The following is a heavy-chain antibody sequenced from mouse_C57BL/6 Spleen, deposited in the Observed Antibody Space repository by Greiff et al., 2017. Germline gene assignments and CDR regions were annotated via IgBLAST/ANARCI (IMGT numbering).Heavy chain of an antibody. J-gene: IGHJ4*01. CDR3: TRNTYDLYAMDY. Sequence: VQLQQSGTVLARPGASVKMSCKTSGYTFTSYWMHWVKQRPGQGLEWIGAIYPGNSDNSYNQKFKGKAKLTAVSSASTAYMELSSLTNEYSVVYYCTRNTYDLYAMDYWGQGTSGTVSS. D-gene: IGHD5-2*01. CDR2: IYPGNSDN. V-gene: IGHV1-5*01. CDR1: GYTFTSYW.